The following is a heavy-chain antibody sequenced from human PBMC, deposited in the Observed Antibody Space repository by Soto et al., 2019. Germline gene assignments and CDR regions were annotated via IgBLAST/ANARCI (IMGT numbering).Heavy chain of an antibody. CDR1: GGSISSSSYY. Sequence: SETLSLTCTVSGGSISSSSYYWGWIRQPPGKGLEWIGSIYYSGSTYYNPSLKSRVTISVDTSKNQFSLKLSSVTAADTAVYYCASTNPYYDFWSGYYHYWGQGTPVTFSS. D-gene: IGHD3-3*01. CDR3: ASTNPYYDFWSGYYHY. J-gene: IGHJ4*02. CDR2: IYYSGST. V-gene: IGHV4-39*01.